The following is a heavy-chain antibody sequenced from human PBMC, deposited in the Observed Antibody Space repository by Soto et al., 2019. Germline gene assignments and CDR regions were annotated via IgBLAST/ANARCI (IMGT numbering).Heavy chain of an antibody. CDR2: ISAYNCNT. CDR1: CYTVTSYG. Sequence: GASEKVSSKASCYTVTSYGISWVREAPGQGLEWMGWISAYNCNTNYAQKLQGGVTMTTDTSTSAAFTELRSLRSDDTAVSCSWTAAALAPEGSYYYYYGMDVCRRRTRGT. D-gene: IGHD3-10*01. V-gene: IGHV1-18*04. J-gene: IGHJ6*01. CDR3: WTAAALAPEGSYYYYYGMDV.